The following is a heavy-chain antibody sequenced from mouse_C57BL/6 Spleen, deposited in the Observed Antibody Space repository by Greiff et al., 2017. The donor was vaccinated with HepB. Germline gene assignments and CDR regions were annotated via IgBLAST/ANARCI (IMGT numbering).Heavy chain of an antibody. D-gene: IGHD1-1*01. CDR1: GFTFSDYG. J-gene: IGHJ1*03. CDR3: ARPTTVVNWYFDV. Sequence: EVNVVESGGGLVKPGGSLKLSCAASGFTFSDYGMHWVRQAPEKGLEWVAYISSGSSTIYYADTVKGRFTISRDNAKNTLFLQMTSLRSEDTAMYYCARPTTVVNWYFDVWGTGTTVTVSS. CDR2: ISSGSSTI. V-gene: IGHV5-17*01.